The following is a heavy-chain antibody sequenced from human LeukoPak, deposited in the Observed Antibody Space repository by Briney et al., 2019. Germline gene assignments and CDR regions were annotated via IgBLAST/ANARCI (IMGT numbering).Heavy chain of an antibody. CDR1: GYTFTSYY. J-gene: IGHJ4*02. V-gene: IGHV1-46*01. D-gene: IGHD5-12*01. CDR2: INPSGGST. CDR3: ARRRPEDYSGYVYFDF. Sequence: ASVKVSCKASGYTFTSYYMHWVRQAPGQGLEWMGIINPSGGSTSYAQKFQGRVTMTRDTSTSTVYMELSSLRSEDTAVYYCARRRPEDYSGYVYFDFWGQGTLVTVSS.